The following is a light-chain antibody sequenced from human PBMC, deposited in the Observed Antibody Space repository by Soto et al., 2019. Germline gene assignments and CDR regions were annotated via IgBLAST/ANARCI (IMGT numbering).Light chain of an antibody. CDR1: QSVRGAY. CDR2: GVS. V-gene: IGKV3-20*01. J-gene: IGKJ1*01. CDR3: HQYDNTPWT. Sequence: EIVLTQSPGTLSLSLGESATLSCRASQSVRGAYLAWYQQRPGQAPRLLIYGVSSRATGIPDRFRGRGSGTDFTPTINRLEPEDFAVYYCHQYDNTPWTFGQGTNVEIK.